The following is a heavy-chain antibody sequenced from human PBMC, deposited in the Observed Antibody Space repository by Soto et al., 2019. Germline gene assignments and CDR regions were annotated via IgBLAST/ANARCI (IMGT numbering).Heavy chain of an antibody. CDR3: ATQEVGGSYVYTFDP. D-gene: IGHD1-26*01. J-gene: IGHJ5*02. CDR1: WGSISSSSYY. Sequence: TLETLFLTCTVSWGSISSSSYYRGWIRQPPGKGLEWIGSIYYSGSTYYNPSLKSRVTISVDTSKNHFSLKLSSVTAADTAVYYCATQEVGGSYVYTFDPWGQGTLVTVSS. CDR2: IYYSGST. V-gene: IGHV4-39*02.